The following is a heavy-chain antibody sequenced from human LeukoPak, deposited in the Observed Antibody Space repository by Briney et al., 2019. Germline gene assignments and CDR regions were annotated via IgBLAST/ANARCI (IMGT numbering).Heavy chain of an antibody. J-gene: IGHJ4*02. D-gene: IGHD3-22*01. CDR1: GGSISSSSYY. Sequence: SETLSLTCTVSGGSISSSSYYWGWIRQPPGKGLEWIGSIYYSGSTYYNPSLKSRVTISVDTSKNQFSLKLSSVTAADTAVYYCARGGEANYYDTSGYYLYYYWGQGTLVTVSS. V-gene: IGHV4-39*01. CDR2: IYYSGST. CDR3: ARGGEANYYDTSGYYLYYY.